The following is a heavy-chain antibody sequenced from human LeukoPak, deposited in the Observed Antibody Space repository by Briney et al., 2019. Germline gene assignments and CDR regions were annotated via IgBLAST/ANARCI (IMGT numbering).Heavy chain of an antibody. CDR3: AKYGVTTDAFDI. CDR1: GFTFSSYG. D-gene: IGHD4-17*01. Sequence: GGSLRLSCAASGFTFSSYGMHWVRQAPGKGLEWVAVISYDGSNKYYADSVEGRFTISRDNSKNTLYLQMNSLRAEDTAVYYCAKYGVTTDAFDIWGQGTMVTVSS. J-gene: IGHJ3*02. V-gene: IGHV3-30*18. CDR2: ISYDGSNK.